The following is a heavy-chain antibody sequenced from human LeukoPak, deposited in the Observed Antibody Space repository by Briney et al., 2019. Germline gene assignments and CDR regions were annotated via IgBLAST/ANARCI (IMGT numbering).Heavy chain of an antibody. J-gene: IGHJ4*02. CDR3: ARLAWGRLDY. CDR2: IYYSGST. CDR1: GGSISSYY. D-gene: IGHD7-27*01. Sequence: SETLSLTCTVSGGSISSYYWSWIRQPPGKGLEWIGYIYYSGSTNYNPSLKSRVTISADTSKNQFSLNLSSVTAADTAVYYCARLAWGRLDYWGQGTLVTVSS. V-gene: IGHV4-59*08.